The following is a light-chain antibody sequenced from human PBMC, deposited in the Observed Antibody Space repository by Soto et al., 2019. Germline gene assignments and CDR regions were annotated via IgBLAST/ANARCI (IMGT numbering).Light chain of an antibody. CDR2: VAS. Sequence: EIGMTQSPATLSVSPGERATLSCRASQSVSSNLAWYQQKPGQTPKLLIYVASTRATGIPARFSGSGSGPEFTLTISSLQSEDFAVYYCQQYNVWPLTFGGGTKVEFK. J-gene: IGKJ4*02. V-gene: IGKV3-15*01. CDR3: QQYNVWPLT. CDR1: QSVSSN.